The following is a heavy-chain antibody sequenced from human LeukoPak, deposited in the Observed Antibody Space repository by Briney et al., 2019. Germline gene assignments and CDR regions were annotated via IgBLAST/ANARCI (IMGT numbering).Heavy chain of an antibody. Sequence: GGSLRLYCAASGFTFSSYWMSWLRQAPGKGLEWVANIKQDGSEKYYVDAAKGRFTISRDNAKTSLYLQMNSLRDKDTAVYYCASIYYYGSGSPAGDAFDIWGQGTMVTVSS. CDR3: ASIYYYGSGSPAGDAFDI. D-gene: IGHD3-10*01. V-gene: IGHV3-7*02. CDR1: GFTFSSYW. J-gene: IGHJ3*02. CDR2: IKQDGSEK.